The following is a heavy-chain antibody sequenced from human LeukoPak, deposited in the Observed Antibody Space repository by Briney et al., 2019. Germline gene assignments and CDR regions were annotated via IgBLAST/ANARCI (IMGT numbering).Heavy chain of an antibody. V-gene: IGHV1-8*01. CDR1: GYTFTSYD. J-gene: IGHJ6*02. CDR2: MNPNSGNT. D-gene: IGHD4-17*01. CDR3: ARAKTTATNFHYYYGMDV. Sequence: ASVKVSCKASGYTFTSYDINWVRQATGQGLEWMGWMNPNSGNTGYAQKFQGRVTMTRNTSISTAYMELSSLRSEDTAVYYCARAKTTATNFHYYYGMDVWGQGTTVTVSS.